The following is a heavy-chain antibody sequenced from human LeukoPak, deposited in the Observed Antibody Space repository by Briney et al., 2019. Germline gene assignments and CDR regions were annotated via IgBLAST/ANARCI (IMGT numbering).Heavy chain of an antibody. CDR2: LYAGGST. Sequence: GGSLRLSCTASGFTMSGIHMNWVRQAPGKGLDWVSGLYAGGSTFYAGSVTGRFTISRDDSKNTLYLQMTGLRVDDTAIYYCVRGNGNVGGRLDPWGQGAWVIVSS. J-gene: IGHJ5*02. D-gene: IGHD1-1*01. V-gene: IGHV3-66*01. CDR1: GFTMSGIH. CDR3: VRGNGNVGGRLDP.